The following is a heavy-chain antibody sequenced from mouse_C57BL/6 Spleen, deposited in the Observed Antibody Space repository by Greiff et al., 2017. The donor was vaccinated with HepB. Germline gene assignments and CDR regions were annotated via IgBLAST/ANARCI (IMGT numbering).Heavy chain of an antibody. CDR2: IDPSDSYT. Sequence: QVQLQQPGAELVRPGTSVKLSCKASGYTFTSYWMHWVKQRPGQGLEWIGVIDPSDSYTNYNQKFKGKATLTVDTSSSTAYMQLSSLTSEDSAVYYCARVGGDYWGQGISVTVSS. CDR3: ARVGGDY. CDR1: GYTFTSYW. J-gene: IGHJ4*01. V-gene: IGHV1-59*01.